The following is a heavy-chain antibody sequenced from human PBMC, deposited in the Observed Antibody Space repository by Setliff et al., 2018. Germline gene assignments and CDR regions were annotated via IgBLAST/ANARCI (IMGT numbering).Heavy chain of an antibody. Sequence: GGSLRLSCAASGFIFSNYGMHWVRQAPGKGLEWVAVIWYDGINKYYADSVKGRSTISRDISKNTLYLQMNNLRAEDTAVYYCAKELAVAGSCIDYWGQGTLVTVSS. CDR1: GFIFSNYG. D-gene: IGHD6-19*01. V-gene: IGHV3-33*06. CDR3: AKELAVAGSCIDY. J-gene: IGHJ4*02. CDR2: IWYDGINK.